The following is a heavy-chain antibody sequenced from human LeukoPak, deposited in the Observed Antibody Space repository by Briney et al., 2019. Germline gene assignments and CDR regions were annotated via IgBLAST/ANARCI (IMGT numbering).Heavy chain of an antibody. J-gene: IGHJ4*02. CDR1: GYTLTELS. V-gene: IGHV1-24*01. Sequence: GASVKVSCKVSGYTLTELSMHWVRQAPGKGLEWMGGFDPEDGETIYAQKFQGRVTITRDTSASTAYMELSSLRSEDTAVYYCARTPDQLGFGELFPPYFDYWGQGTLVTVSS. CDR2: FDPEDGET. D-gene: IGHD3-10*01. CDR3: ARTPDQLGFGELFPPYFDY.